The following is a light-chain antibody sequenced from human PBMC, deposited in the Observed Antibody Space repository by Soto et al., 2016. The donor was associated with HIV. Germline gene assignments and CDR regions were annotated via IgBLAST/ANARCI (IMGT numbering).Light chain of an antibody. CDR1: QGITSD. Sequence: DIQMTQSPSSLSASIGDRVTITCRASQGITSDLGWYQQKPGKAPKRLIYSASSLQSGVPSRFSGSGSGTEFTLTISSLQPDDFATYHCQQYNSYVITFGQGTRLEIK. CDR2: SAS. J-gene: IGKJ5*01. CDR3: QQYNSYVIT. V-gene: IGKV1-17*01.